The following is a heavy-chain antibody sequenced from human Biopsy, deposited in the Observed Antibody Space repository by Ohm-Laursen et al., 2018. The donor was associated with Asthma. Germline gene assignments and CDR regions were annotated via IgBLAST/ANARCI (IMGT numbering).Heavy chain of an antibody. CDR1: GGSINNFY. V-gene: IGHV4-59*07. J-gene: IGHJ4*02. CDR2: VYYSGST. CDR3: ARIPRRSGSYFVDY. Sequence: SDPLSLTCTVSGGSINNFYWSWIRQPPGNGLPSIGHVYYSGSTNYNPSLKSRVTISIDASKNQFPLKLTSVTAADTAMYYCARIPRRSGSYFVDYWGQGTLVTVSS. D-gene: IGHD3-22*01.